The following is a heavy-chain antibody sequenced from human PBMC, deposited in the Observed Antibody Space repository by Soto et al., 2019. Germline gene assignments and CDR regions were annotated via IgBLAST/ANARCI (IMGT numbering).Heavy chain of an antibody. Sequence: PGESLKISCKGSGYSFTSYWIGWVRQMPGKGLEWMGIIYPGDSDTRYSPSFQGQVTISADKSISTAYLQWSSLKASDTAMYYCARLDSTSRGFEAAAETGYSYGMDVWGQGTTVTVSS. CDR2: IYPGDSDT. D-gene: IGHD6-13*01. CDR3: ARLDSTSRGFEAAAETGYSYGMDV. V-gene: IGHV5-51*01. CDR1: GYSFTSYW. J-gene: IGHJ6*02.